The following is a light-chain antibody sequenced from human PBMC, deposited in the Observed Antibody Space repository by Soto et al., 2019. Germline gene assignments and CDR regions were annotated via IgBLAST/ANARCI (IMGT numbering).Light chain of an antibody. CDR1: QSVSRY. V-gene: IGKV3-11*01. CDR2: DAS. Sequence: EIVLTQSPVTLSLSPGERATLSCRASQSVSRYLAWYQQKPGQPPRLLIYDASKRATGVPARFSGSGSGTDFTLTISSLEPEDFAVYYWQQRSDWPLTFGGGTDVEI. CDR3: QQRSDWPLT. J-gene: IGKJ4*01.